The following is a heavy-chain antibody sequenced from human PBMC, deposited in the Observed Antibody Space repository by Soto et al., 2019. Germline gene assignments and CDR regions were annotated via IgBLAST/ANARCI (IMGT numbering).Heavy chain of an antibody. J-gene: IGHJ5*02. CDR3: ANTRDIVVVVAAIESGWFDP. CDR1: GFTFSSYA. D-gene: IGHD2-15*01. CDR2: ISGSGGST. Sequence: GGSLRLSCAASGFTFSSYAMSWVRQAPGKGLEWVSAISGSGGSTYYADSVKGRFTISRDNSKNTLYLQMNSLRAEDTAVYYCANTRDIVVVVAAIESGWFDPWGQGTLVTVSS. V-gene: IGHV3-23*01.